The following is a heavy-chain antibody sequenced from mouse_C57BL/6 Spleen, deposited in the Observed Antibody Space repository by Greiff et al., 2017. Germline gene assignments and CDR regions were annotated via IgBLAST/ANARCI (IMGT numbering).Heavy chain of an antibody. CDR2: INPYNGGT. CDR1: GYTFTDYY. Sequence: EVQLQQSGPVLVKPGASVKMSCKASGYTFTDYYMNWVKQSHGKSLEWIGVINPYNGGTSYNQKFKGKATLTVDKSSSTAYMELNSLTSEDSAVYYCARREPRVEYYYAMDYWGQGTSVTVSS. CDR3: ARREPRVEYYYAMDY. V-gene: IGHV1-19*01. J-gene: IGHJ4*01.